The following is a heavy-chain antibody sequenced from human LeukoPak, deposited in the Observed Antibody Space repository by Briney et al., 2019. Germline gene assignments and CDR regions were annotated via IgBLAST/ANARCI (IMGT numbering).Heavy chain of an antibody. V-gene: IGHV6-1*01. CDR1: GDSVSSNSAA. CDR2: TYYRSKWYN. CDR3: ARDDSSGYYFAGPTYYFDY. J-gene: IGHJ4*02. D-gene: IGHD3-22*01. Sequence: SQTLSLTCAISGDSVSSNSAAWNWIRQSPSRGLEWLGRTYYRSKWYNDYAVSVKGRITINPDTSKNQFSLQLNSVTPEDTAVYYCARDDSSGYYFAGPTYYFDYWGQGTLVTVSS.